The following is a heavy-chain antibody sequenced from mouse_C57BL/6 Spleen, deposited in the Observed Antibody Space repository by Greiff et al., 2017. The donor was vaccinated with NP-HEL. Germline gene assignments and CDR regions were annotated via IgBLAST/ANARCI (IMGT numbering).Heavy chain of an antibody. CDR3: TTDYYGRDY. Sequence: EVQLQQSGAELVRPGASVKLSCTASGFNIKDDYMHWVKQRPEQGLEWIGWIDPENGDTEYASKFQGKATITADTSSNTAYLQLSSLTSEDTAVYYCTTDYYGRDYWGQGTTLTVSS. V-gene: IGHV14-4*01. J-gene: IGHJ2*01. D-gene: IGHD1-1*01. CDR2: IDPENGDT. CDR1: GFNIKDDY.